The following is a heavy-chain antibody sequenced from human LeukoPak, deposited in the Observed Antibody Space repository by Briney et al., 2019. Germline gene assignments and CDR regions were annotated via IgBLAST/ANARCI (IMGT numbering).Heavy chain of an antibody. CDR2: INHSGST. Sequence: SETLSLTCGVYGGSFSGYFWTWIRQPPGKGLEWIGEINHSGSTNYNPSLKSRVTISVDKSKNQFSLKLSSVTAADTAVYYCARGVVVGATPTFDYWGQGTLVTVSS. D-gene: IGHD1-26*01. CDR3: ARGVVVGATPTFDY. V-gene: IGHV4-34*01. CDR1: GGSFSGYF. J-gene: IGHJ4*02.